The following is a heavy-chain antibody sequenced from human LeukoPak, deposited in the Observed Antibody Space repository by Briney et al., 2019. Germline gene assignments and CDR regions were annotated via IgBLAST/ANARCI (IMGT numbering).Heavy chain of an antibody. CDR2: INHSGST. J-gene: IGHJ4*02. Sequence: SETLSLTCADYGGSFRGYYWSWIRQPPGKGLEWIGEINHSGSTNYNPSLKSRVTISVDTSKNQFSLKLSSVTAADTAVYYCARVARYHYYGSGSYYDYWGQGTLVTVSS. V-gene: IGHV4-34*01. D-gene: IGHD3-10*01. CDR3: ARVARYHYYGSGSYYDY. CDR1: GGSFRGYY.